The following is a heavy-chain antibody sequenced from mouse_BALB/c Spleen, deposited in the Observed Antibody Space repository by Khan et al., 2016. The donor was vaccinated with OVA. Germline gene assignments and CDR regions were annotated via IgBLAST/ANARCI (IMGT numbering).Heavy chain of an antibody. Sequence: EVQLQESGPGLVKPSQSLYLTCTVTGYSITSDYAWNWIRQFPGNKLEWMGYISYSGSTNYNPALKSRTSITRDTSKNQFFLQLNPVTTEDTATYYCARDGSRYNYTVDYWGQGTSVTVSS. J-gene: IGHJ4*01. CDR3: ARDGSRYNYTVDY. V-gene: IGHV3-2*02. D-gene: IGHD2-3*01. CDR1: GYSITSDYA. CDR2: ISYSGST.